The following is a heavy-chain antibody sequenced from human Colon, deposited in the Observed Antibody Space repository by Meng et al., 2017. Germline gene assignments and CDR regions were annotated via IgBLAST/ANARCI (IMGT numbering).Heavy chain of an antibody. CDR3: ARDRKHYGERGWFDP. CDR2: IYYSGST. CDR1: GGSISSGDYY. J-gene: IGHJ5*02. Sequence: QGRLQESGPGLVQPSQTLPLTCTVSGGSISSGDYYWSWIRQPPGKGLEWIGYIYYSGSTYSNASLKSRVTISIDRSKNQFSLKLSSVTAADTAVYYCARDRKHYGERGWFDPWGQGTLVTVSS. V-gene: IGHV4-30-4*01. D-gene: IGHD4-17*01.